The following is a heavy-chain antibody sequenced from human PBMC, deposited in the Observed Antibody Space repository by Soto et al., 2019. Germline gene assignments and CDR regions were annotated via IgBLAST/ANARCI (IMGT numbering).Heavy chain of an antibody. V-gene: IGHV3-74*01. J-gene: IGHJ2*01. CDR3: ARGMQGSRYFDL. CDR2: TNNDGSST. CDR1: GYIFSSYW. Sequence: EVQLVESGGGLVQPGGSLRLSCEASGYIFSSYWLHWVRQVPGKGLGGVARTNNDGSSTTYADSVKGRFTISRDNAKNTLYLQMNSLRAEDTAVYYCARGMQGSRYFDLWGRGTLVTVSS.